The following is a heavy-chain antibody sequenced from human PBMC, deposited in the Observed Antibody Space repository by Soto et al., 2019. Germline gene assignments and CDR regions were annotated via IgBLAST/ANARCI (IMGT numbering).Heavy chain of an antibody. V-gene: IGHV3-23*01. CDR3: ARVPNWGDCSGGSCYSDY. D-gene: IGHD2-15*01. J-gene: IGHJ4*02. Sequence: EAQLLESGGGLVQPGGSLRLSCVASGFTFSTYAMSWVRQAPGKGLEWVSALTPSGGETFYADSVKGRFTISRDNAKNSLYLQMNSLRAEDTAVYYCARVPNWGDCSGGSCYSDYWGQGTLVTVSS. CDR1: GFTFSTYA. CDR2: LTPSGGET.